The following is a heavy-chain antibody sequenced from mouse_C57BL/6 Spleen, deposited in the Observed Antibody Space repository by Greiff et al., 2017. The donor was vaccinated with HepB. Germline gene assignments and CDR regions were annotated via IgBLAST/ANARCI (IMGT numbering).Heavy chain of an antibody. CDR1: GYAFTNYL. J-gene: IGHJ2*01. V-gene: IGHV1-54*01. Sequence: QVQLQQSGAELVRPGTSVKVSCKASGYAFTNYLIEWVKQRPGQGLEWIGVSNPGSGGTNYNEKFKGKATLTADKSSSTAYMQLSSLTSEDSAVYFCARYYYGSSYPFDYWGQGTTLTVSS. CDR3: ARYYYGSSYPFDY. CDR2: SNPGSGGT. D-gene: IGHD1-1*01.